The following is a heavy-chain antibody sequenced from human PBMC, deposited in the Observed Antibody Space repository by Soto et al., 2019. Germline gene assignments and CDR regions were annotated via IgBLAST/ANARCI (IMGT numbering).Heavy chain of an antibody. Sequence: QITLKESGPTLVKPTQTVTLTCTFSGFSLSFSGVGVGWIRQPPGKALEWLAVIYWDDDKQYRPSLKSRLTTPQGPPKNQGLLKQTNMDPVDTRTYYFARRLSWGGPPPPTAYYGMDVWGQGTTVTVSS. V-gene: IGHV2-5*02. D-gene: IGHD3-16*01. CDR2: IYWDDDK. CDR1: GFSLSFSGVG. J-gene: IGHJ6*02. CDR3: ARRLSWGGPPPPTAYYGMDV.